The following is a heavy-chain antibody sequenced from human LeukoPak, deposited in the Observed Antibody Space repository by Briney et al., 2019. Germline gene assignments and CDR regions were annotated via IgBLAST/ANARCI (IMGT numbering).Heavy chain of an antibody. V-gene: IGHV3-30*02. D-gene: IGHD1-26*01. CDR3: ARAPQVGAPPPHYYYMDV. J-gene: IGHJ6*03. CDR2: IRYDGSNK. Sequence: GGSLRLSCAASGFTFSSYGMHWVRQAPGKGLEWVAFIRYDGSNKYYADSVKGRFTISRDNSKNTLYLQMNSLRADDTAVYYCARAPQVGAPPPHYYYMDVWGKGTTVTVSS. CDR1: GFTFSSYG.